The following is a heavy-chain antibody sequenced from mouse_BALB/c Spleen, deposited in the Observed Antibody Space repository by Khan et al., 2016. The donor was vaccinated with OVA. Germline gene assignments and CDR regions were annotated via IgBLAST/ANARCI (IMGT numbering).Heavy chain of an antibody. Sequence: VQLQQSGTVLARPGASVKMSCKASGYTFTSYWMHWVKQRPGQGLEWIGDIYPGNTDTNYNQKFKGKAKLTAGTSTSTAYMELSSLTNKDSAVYYCTRRNWDVAWFAYWGQGTLVTVSA. CDR2: IYPGNTDT. V-gene: IGHV1-5*01. CDR1: GYTFTSYW. J-gene: IGHJ3*01. D-gene: IGHD4-1*01. CDR3: TRRNWDVAWFAY.